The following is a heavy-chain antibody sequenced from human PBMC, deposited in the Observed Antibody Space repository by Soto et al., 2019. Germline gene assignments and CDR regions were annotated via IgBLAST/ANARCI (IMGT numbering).Heavy chain of an antibody. V-gene: IGHV1-46*04. CDR2: INPVGGST. D-gene: IGHD1-26*01. CDR1: GYTFTSYY. Sequence: VQLVQSGAEVKMPGASVRVSCKASGYTFTSYYIHWVRQAPGQGLEWVSIINPVGGSTNYAQKWQGGVTGTRDTATGTVHMERSSRRSEDTAVSYCGGGWGRVVYAMDVRAKGPRSLSP. CDR3: GGGWGRVVYAMDV. J-gene: IGHJ6*02.